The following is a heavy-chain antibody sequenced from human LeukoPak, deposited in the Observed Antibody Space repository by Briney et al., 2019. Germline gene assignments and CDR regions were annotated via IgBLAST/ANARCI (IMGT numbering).Heavy chain of an antibody. CDR1: GDSVSSNSAA. Sequence: SQTLSLTCAISGDSVSSNSAAWNWIRQSPSRGLEWLGRTYYRSKWYNDYAVSVKSRITINPDTSKNQFSLQLNSVTPEDTAVYYCARGIQLWPNQDYYYMDVWGKGTTVTVSS. CDR3: ARGIQLWPNQDYYYMDV. CDR2: TYYRSKWYN. J-gene: IGHJ6*03. V-gene: IGHV6-1*01. D-gene: IGHD5-18*01.